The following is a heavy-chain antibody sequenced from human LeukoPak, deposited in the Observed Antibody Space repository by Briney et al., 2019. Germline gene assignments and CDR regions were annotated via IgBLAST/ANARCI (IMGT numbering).Heavy chain of an antibody. J-gene: IGHJ4*02. Sequence: SETLSLTCTVSGGSISSSSYYWGWIRQPPGKGLEWIGSIYYSGSTYYNPSLKSRVTISVDTSKNQFSLKLSSVTAADTAVYYCARGSNLGASIAAAGSLYWSQGTLVTVSS. CDR3: ARGSNLGASIAAAGSLY. CDR1: GGSISSSSYY. CDR2: IYYSGST. D-gene: IGHD6-13*01. V-gene: IGHV4-39*07.